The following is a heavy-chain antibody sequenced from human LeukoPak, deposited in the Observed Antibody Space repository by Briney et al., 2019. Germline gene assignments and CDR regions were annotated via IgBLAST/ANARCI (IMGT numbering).Heavy chain of an antibody. CDR3: AKDSRGSGSRYYGMDV. D-gene: IGHD3-10*01. CDR2: INSDGSST. CDR1: GFTFSNYW. V-gene: IGHV3-74*01. Sequence: GGSLRLSCVASGFTFSNYWMHWVRQAPGKGLVWVSRINSDGSSTTYADSVKGRFTISRDNAENTLYLQMNSLRAEDTAVYYCAKDSRGSGSRYYGMDVWGQGTTVTVSS. J-gene: IGHJ6*02.